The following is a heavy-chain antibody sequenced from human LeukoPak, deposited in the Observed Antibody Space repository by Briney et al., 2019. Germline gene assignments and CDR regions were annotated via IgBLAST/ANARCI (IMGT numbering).Heavy chain of an antibody. CDR2: IRYDGSNK. J-gene: IGHJ4*02. CDR3: AKSRITMVRGVIDY. V-gene: IGHV3-30*02. D-gene: IGHD3-10*01. Sequence: PGGSLRLSCAASGFTFSSYGMHWVRQAPGKGLEWVAFIRYDGSNKYYADSVKGRFIISRDNSKNTLYLQMNSLRAEDTAVYYCAKSRITMVRGVIDYWGQGTLVTVSS. CDR1: GFTFSSYG.